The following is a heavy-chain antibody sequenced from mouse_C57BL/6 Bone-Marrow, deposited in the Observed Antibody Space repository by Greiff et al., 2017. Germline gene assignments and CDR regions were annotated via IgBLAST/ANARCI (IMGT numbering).Heavy chain of an antibody. V-gene: IGHV1-82*01. D-gene: IGHD3-2*02. CDR2: IYPGDGDT. Sequence: VQLQEPGPELVKPGASVKISCKASGYAFSSSWMNWVKQRPGQGLEWIGRIYPGDGDTNYNGKFKGKATLTADKSSSTAYMQRSSLASEDSAVYFCARTDSSVVGDWGKGTLVTVSA. CDR1: GYAFSSSW. J-gene: IGHJ3*01. CDR3: ARTDSSVVGD.